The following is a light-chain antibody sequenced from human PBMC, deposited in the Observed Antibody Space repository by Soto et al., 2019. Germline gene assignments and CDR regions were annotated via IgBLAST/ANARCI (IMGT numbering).Light chain of an antibody. CDR2: EVN. CDR1: SSDIGGYNS. V-gene: IGLV2-8*01. Sequence: QSVLTQPPSASGSPGQSVTISCTGTSSDIGGYNSVSWYQQHPGKAPRLMIYEVNKRPSGVPDRFSGSKSGYTASLTVSGLQTEDEAFYYCSSSVGIDPYLVFGGGTKLTVL. CDR3: SSSVGIDPYLV. J-gene: IGLJ3*02.